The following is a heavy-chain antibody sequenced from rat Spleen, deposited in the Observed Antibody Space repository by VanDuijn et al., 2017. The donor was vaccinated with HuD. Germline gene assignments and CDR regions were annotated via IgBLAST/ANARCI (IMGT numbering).Heavy chain of an antibody. V-gene: IGHV2-15*01. Sequence: QVQLKESGPGLVQPSQTLSLTCTVSGFSLTSYTVSWVRQPPGKGLEWMGTMWNGGGTNYNSAFKSRLRFDRDTSKSQVFLEMNGLQSDDTAKYFCARQGINNGGFYFDSWGQGVLVTVSS. D-gene: IGHD1-11*01. J-gene: IGHJ2*01. CDR2: MWNGGGT. CDR1: GFSLTSYT. CDR3: ARQGINNGGFYFDS.